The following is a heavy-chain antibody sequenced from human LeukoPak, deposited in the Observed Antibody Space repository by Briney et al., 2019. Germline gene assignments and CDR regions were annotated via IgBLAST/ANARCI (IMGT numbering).Heavy chain of an antibody. CDR1: GNYW. CDR2: INSDGSWT. Sequence: GGSLRLSCAASGNYWMHWVRQFPGKGLVWVSHINSDGSWTSYADSVRGRFTISKDNAKNTVYLQMNSLRAEDTAVYHCVSFYETYWGRGTLVTVSS. J-gene: IGHJ4*02. CDR3: VSFYETY. D-gene: IGHD2/OR15-2a*01. V-gene: IGHV3-74*01.